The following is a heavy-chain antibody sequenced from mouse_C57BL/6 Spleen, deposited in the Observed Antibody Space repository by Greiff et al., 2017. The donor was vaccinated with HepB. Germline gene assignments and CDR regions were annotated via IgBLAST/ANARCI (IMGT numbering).Heavy chain of an antibody. CDR1: GFSFNTYA. Sequence: EVQGVESGGGLVQPKGSLKLSCAASGFSFNTYAMNWVRQAPGKGLEWVARIRSKSNNYATYYADSVKDRFTISRDDSESMLYLQMNNLKTEDTAMYYCVRLRYGSSYYAMDYWGQGTSVTVSS. J-gene: IGHJ4*01. CDR2: IRSKSNNYAT. D-gene: IGHD1-1*01. V-gene: IGHV10-1*01. CDR3: VRLRYGSSYYAMDY.